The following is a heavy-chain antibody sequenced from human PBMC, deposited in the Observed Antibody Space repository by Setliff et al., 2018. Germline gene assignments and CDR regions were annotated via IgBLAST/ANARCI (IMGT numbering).Heavy chain of an antibody. CDR1: GGSLSTYY. CDR3: ARGGTFRYFDY. CDR2: VYYNGAA. D-gene: IGHD5-12*01. V-gene: IGHV4-59*01. J-gene: IGHJ4*02. Sequence: SETLSLTCTVSGGSLSTYYWSWIRRSPGRGLEYIGYVYYNGAADYSPSLKSRVTLSVDTSKNQFSLKLTSVTAADTAVYYCARGGTFRYFDYWGQGTPVTVSS.